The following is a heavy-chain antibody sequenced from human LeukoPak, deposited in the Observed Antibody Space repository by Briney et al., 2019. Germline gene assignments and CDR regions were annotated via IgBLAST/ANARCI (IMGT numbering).Heavy chain of an antibody. CDR3: AAEWIVPL. D-gene: IGHD2-8*01. Sequence: SQTLSLTCTVSGGSISSGGYYWSWLRQPPGKGLEWIGYIYHSGSTYYNPSLKSRVTISVDRSKNQFSLKLSSVTAADTAVYYCAAEWIVPLWGQGTLVTVSS. V-gene: IGHV4-30-2*01. CDR2: IYHSGST. CDR1: GGSISSGGYY. J-gene: IGHJ4*02.